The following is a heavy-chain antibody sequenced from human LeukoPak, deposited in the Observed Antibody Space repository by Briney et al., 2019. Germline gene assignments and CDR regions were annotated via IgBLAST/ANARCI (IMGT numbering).Heavy chain of an antibody. D-gene: IGHD2-21*01. CDR3: ARGLRAWTLSYYFDY. V-gene: IGHV3-48*03. Sequence: PGGSLRLSCAASGFTFSSYETNWVRQAPGKGLEWVSYISSSGNTVYYADSVKGRFTISRDNAKNSLYLQMNSLRDDDTAVYYCARGLRAWTLSYYFDYWGQGTLVTVSS. J-gene: IGHJ4*02. CDR1: GFTFSSYE. CDR2: ISSSGNTV.